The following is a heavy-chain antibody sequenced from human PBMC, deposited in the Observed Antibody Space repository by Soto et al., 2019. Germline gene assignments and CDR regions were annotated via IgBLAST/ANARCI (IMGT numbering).Heavy chain of an antibody. D-gene: IGHD2-21*02. CDR2: VYHTGDT. CDR3: AREIVTAGGNNYFDP. Sequence: QVQLQESGPRLVKPSGSLSLTCGVSGGTVASSHWWSWVRQSPGGGLDWIGNVYHTGDTNFNPSLQSRVTISVDKSNNQFSLRLNSLTAADTAVYFCAREIVTAGGNNYFDPWGPGTLVTVSS. CDR1: GGTVASSHW. V-gene: IGHV4-4*02. J-gene: IGHJ5*02.